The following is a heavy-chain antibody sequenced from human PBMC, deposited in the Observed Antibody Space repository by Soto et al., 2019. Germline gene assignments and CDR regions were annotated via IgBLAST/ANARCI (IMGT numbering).Heavy chain of an antibody. V-gene: IGHV3-72*01. CDR2: IRNRPNSYTT. Sequence: GGSLRLSCAASGFTFSDHYMDWVRQAPGKGLEWVGRIRNRPNSYTTQYAASVKGRFAVLRDDSENLVYLQMNDLKTEDTDVYYCAKGDNNADYWGQGTLVTVSS. CDR1: GFTFSDHY. D-gene: IGHD1-20*01. CDR3: AKGDNNADY. J-gene: IGHJ4*02.